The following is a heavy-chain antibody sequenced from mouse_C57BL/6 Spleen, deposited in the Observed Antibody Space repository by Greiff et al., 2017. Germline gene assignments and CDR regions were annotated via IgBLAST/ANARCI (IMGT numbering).Heavy chain of an antibody. Sequence: QVQLQQSGAELVKPGASVKMSCKASGYNFTSYWITWVKQRPGQGLEWIGDIYPGSGSTNYNEKFKSKATLTVDTSSSTAYMQLSSLTSEDSAVYYCARKGCYYGDYWGQGTTLTVSS. CDR1: GYNFTSYW. V-gene: IGHV1-55*01. D-gene: IGHD1-1*01. J-gene: IGHJ2*01. CDR3: ARKGCYYGDY. CDR2: IYPGSGST.